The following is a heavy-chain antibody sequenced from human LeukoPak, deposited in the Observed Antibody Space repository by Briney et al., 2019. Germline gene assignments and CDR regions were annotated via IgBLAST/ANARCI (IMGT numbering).Heavy chain of an antibody. J-gene: IGHJ5*02. V-gene: IGHV3-7*01. D-gene: IGHD6-25*01. CDR1: GFTFSSYW. CDR3: ARDRRRWFDP. CDR2: IKQDGSEK. Sequence: GGSLRLSRAASGFTFSSYWMSWVRQAPGKGLEWVANIKQDGSEKYCVDSVKGRFTISRDNAKNSPYLQMNSLRAEDTAVYYCARDRRRWFDPWGQGTLVTVSS.